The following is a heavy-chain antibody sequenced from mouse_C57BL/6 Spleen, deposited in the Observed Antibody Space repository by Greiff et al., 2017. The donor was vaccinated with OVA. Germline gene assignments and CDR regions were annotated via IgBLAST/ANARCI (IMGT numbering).Heavy chain of an antibody. CDR3: ARRSSYGSSYGY. CDR2: INPGSGGT. D-gene: IGHD1-1*01. Sequence: VQLQQSGAELVRPGTSVKVSCKASGYAFTNYLIEWVKQRPGQGLEWIGVINPGSGGTNYNEKFKGKATLTADKSSSTAYMQLSSLTSEDSAVYVCARRSSYGSSYGYWGQGTTLTVSS. CDR1: GYAFTNYL. V-gene: IGHV1-54*01. J-gene: IGHJ2*01.